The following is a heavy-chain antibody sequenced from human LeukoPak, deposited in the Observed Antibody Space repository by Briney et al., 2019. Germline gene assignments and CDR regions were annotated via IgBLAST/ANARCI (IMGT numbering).Heavy chain of an antibody. D-gene: IGHD6-19*01. CDR3: ARDVQAGPGY. CDR1: GFTFSNYW. Sequence: GGSLRLSCAASGFTFSNYWMHWVRQAPGKGLVWVSRINGDGSSTAYADSVKGRFTISRDNAKNTMYLQMNSLRAEDTAVYYCARDVQAGPGYWGQGSLVTVSS. V-gene: IGHV3-74*01. CDR2: INGDGSST. J-gene: IGHJ4*02.